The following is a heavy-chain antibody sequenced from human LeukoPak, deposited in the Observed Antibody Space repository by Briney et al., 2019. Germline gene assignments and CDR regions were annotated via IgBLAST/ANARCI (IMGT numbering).Heavy chain of an antibody. J-gene: IGHJ4*02. CDR1: GYTFTGYY. CDR3: ARDQYCSGGSCYLF. D-gene: IGHD2-15*01. Sequence: ASVKVSCKASGYTFTGYYMHWVRQAPGQGLEWMGWINPSSGGTNYAQKFQGRVTMTRDTSISTAYMELSRLRSDDTAVYYCARDQYCSGGSCYLFWGQGTLVTVSS. CDR2: INPSSGGT. V-gene: IGHV1-2*02.